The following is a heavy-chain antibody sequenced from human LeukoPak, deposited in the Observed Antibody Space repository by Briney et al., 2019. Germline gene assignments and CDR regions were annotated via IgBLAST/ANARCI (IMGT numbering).Heavy chain of an antibody. CDR1: GFTFSSYA. CDR2: ISYDGSNK. CDR3: ASLITIFDAFDI. D-gene: IGHD3-9*01. J-gene: IGHJ3*02. V-gene: IGHV3-30*04. Sequence: GGSLRLLCEASGFTFSSYAMQWVRQAPGKGLEGVAVISYDGSNKYYADSVKGRFTISGDNSKNTLYLQMNSLRAEDTAVYYCASLITIFDAFDIWGQGTMVTVSS.